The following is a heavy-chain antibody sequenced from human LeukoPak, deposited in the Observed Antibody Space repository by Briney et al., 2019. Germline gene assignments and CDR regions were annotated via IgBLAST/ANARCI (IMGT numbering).Heavy chain of an antibody. J-gene: IGHJ4*02. D-gene: IGHD2-21*02. CDR2: ISSSSTYI. CDR3: ARGTVTAPDY. V-gene: IGHV3-21*04. Sequence: GGSLRLSCAASGFSFSSYSINWVRQAPGKGLEWVSSISSSSTYIYYADSVKGRFTVSRDNSKNTLYLQMNRLRPEDTAVYYCARGTVTAPDYWGQGTLVTVSS. CDR1: GFSFSSYS.